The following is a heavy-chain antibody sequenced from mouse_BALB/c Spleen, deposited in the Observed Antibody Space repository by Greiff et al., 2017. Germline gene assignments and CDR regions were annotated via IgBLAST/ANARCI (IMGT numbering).Heavy chain of an antibody. CDR1: GFTFSSFG. J-gene: IGHJ4*01. CDR3: ARSDRPRAMDD. Sequence: EVQRVESGGGLVQPGGSRKLSCAASGFTFSSFGMHWVRQAPEKGLEWVAYISSGSSTIYYADTVKGRFTISRDNPKNTLFLQMTSLRSEDTAMYYCARSDRPRAMDDWGQGTSVTVSS. CDR2: ISSGSSTI. D-gene: IGHD2-14*01. V-gene: IGHV5-17*02.